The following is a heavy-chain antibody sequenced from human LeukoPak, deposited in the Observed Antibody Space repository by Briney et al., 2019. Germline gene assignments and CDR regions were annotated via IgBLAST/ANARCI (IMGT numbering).Heavy chain of an antibody. CDR2: ISSSGKTI. Sequence: GGSLRLSCAASEFTFSSYEMNWVRQAPGKGLEWLSYISSSGKTIYYADSVKGRFTSSRDNAKNSLYLQTNSLRAEDTAVYYCARTAYCGGDCYNFDYWGQGPLVTVPS. D-gene: IGHD2-21*02. V-gene: IGHV3-48*03. CDR1: EFTFSSYE. CDR3: ARTAYCGGDCYNFDY. J-gene: IGHJ4*02.